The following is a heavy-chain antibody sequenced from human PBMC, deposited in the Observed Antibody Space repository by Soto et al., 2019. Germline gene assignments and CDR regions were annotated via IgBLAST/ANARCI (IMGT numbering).Heavy chain of an antibody. CDR3: AREDYYGSGSARYYYGMDV. CDR2: IIPIFGTA. D-gene: IGHD3-10*01. Sequence: GASVKLSCKASGGTFSSYAISWVRQAPGQGLEWMGGIIPIFGTANYAQKFQGRVTITADESTSTAYMELSSLRSEDTAVYYCAREDYYGSGSARYYYGMDVWGQGTTVTVSS. CDR1: GGTFSSYA. J-gene: IGHJ6*02. V-gene: IGHV1-69*13.